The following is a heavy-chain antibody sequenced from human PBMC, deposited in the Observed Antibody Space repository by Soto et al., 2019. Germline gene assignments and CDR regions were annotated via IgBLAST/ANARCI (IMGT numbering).Heavy chain of an antibody. CDR3: ARDRPRRDYGMDV. CDR2: IYHSGST. CDR1: GGSIISSNW. V-gene: IGHV4-4*02. Sequence: PSATLSITCAVSGGSIISSNWWSWVRQPPGKGLEWIGEIYHSGSTNYNPSLKSRVTISVDKSKNQFSLELSSVTAADTAVYYCARDRPRRDYGMDVWGQGTTVTVSS. J-gene: IGHJ6*02.